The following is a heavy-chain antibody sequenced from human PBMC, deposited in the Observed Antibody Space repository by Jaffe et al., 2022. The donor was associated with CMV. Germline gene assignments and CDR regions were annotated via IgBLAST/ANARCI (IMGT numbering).Heavy chain of an antibody. V-gene: IGHV4-39*01. CDR3: ARHRGYYGSGRPKSPLFDY. CDR1: GGSISSSSYY. CDR2: IYYSGST. Sequence: QLQLQESGPGLVKPSETLSLTCTVSGGSISSSSYYWGWIRQPPGKGLEWIGSIYYSGSTYYNPSLKSRVTISVDTSKNQFSLKLSSVTAADTAVYYCARHRGYYGSGRPKSPLFDYWGQGTLVTVSS. D-gene: IGHD3-10*01. J-gene: IGHJ4*02.